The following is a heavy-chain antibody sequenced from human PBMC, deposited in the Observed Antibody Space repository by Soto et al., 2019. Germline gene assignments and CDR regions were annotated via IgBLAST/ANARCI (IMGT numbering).Heavy chain of an antibody. D-gene: IGHD3-3*01. Sequence: QLQLQESGPGLVKPSETLSLTCSVSGGSITTSSYNWDWIRQPPGKGLEWIGTIYYDGSTSYNPSLRSQVTIPVDPSKNHFALKVNSVPAADPAVYYGGRFYGKVLDGWGGGTVVTASS. J-gene: IGHJ3*01. CDR2: IYYDGST. CDR3: GRFYGKVLDG. CDR1: GGSITTSSYN. V-gene: IGHV4-39*02.